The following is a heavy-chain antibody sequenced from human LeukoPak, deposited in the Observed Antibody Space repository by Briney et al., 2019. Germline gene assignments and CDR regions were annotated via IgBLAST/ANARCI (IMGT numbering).Heavy chain of an antibody. CDR1: GGSISSYY. CDR2: VYCSGST. J-gene: IGHJ4*02. V-gene: IGHV4-59*01. Sequence: PSETLSLTRTVSGGSISSYYWSWIRQPPGKGLEWIGYVYCSGSTNYSPSLNSRLTISVDTSKNQFSLKLSSVTAADTAVYYCARGGYFFDYWGQGTLVTISS. CDR3: ARGGYFFDY. D-gene: IGHD3-10*01.